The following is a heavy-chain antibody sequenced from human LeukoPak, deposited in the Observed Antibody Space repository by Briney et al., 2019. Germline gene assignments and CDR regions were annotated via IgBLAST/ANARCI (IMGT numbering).Heavy chain of an antibody. V-gene: IGHV1-18*01. Sequence: GESLKISCKGSGYSFTSYGISWVRQAPGQGLEWMGWISAYNGNTNYAQKLQGRVTMTTDTSTSTAYMELRSLRSDDTAVYYCAKDVDPQSGDYNWFDPWGQGTLVTVSS. J-gene: IGHJ5*02. CDR1: GYSFTSYG. D-gene: IGHD5-12*01. CDR2: ISAYNGNT. CDR3: AKDVDPQSGDYNWFDP.